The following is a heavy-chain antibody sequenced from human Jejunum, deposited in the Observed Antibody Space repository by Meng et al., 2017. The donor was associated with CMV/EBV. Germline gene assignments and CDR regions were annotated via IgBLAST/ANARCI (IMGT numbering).Heavy chain of an antibody. J-gene: IGHJ4*02. Sequence: VQLLRSGGGLVKPGGSLTLSCAAPGFTFSHHWMNWVRQAPGRGLEGVANIKQDGSDKYYVDSVKGRFTISRDNAENSLYLQMNSLRTEDTAVYYCARDPDSILGVAFDYWGQGTLVTVSS. V-gene: IGHV3-7*04. D-gene: IGHD1-26*01. CDR1: GFTFSHHW. CDR3: ARDPDSILGVAFDY. CDR2: IKQDGSDK.